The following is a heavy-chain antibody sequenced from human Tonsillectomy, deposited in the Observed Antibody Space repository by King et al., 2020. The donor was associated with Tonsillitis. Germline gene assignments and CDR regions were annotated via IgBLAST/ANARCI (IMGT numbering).Heavy chain of an antibody. CDR3: ASYRQTVTSWDY. J-gene: IGHJ4*02. CDR2: ISSSSSTT. CDR1: GFTFSSYG. Sequence: VQLVESGGGLIQPGGSLRLSCAASGFTFSSYGMNWVRQAPGKGLEWVSYISSSSSTTYYAYSVKGRFTISRDNAKNSLYLQMNSMRAEDTAVYYCASYRQTVTSWDYWGQGTLVTVSS. V-gene: IGHV3-48*04. D-gene: IGHD4-17*01.